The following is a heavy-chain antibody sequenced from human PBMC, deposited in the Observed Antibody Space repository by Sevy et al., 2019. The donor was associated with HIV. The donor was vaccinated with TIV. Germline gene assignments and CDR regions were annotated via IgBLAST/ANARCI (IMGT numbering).Heavy chain of an antibody. J-gene: IGHJ4*02. D-gene: IGHD3-9*01. V-gene: IGHV3-11*01. Sequence: GGSLRLSCAASGFTFTDYYMSWIRQSPGKGLEWVSYISHSGNTIYYADSVNGRFTISRDNAKNSLFLHMTSLTAEDTAFYYCVRNSLKTSAVHLPYYFDFWGQGTLVTDSS. CDR2: ISHSGNTI. CDR1: GFTFTDYY. CDR3: VRNSLKTSAVHLPYYFDF.